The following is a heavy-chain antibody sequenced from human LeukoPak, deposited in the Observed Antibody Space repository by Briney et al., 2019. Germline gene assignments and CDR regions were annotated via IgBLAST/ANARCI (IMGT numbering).Heavy chain of an antibody. V-gene: IGHV1-2*02. J-gene: IGHJ4*02. Sequence: ASVKVSCKASGYTFTGYYMHWVRQAPGQGLEWMGWINPNSGGTNYAQKFQGRVTMTRDTSISTAYMELSRLRSDDTAVYYCARDHDPDYYDSSGYYGYWGQGTLVTVSS. CDR2: INPNSGGT. CDR1: GYTFTGYY. D-gene: IGHD3-22*01. CDR3: ARDHDPDYYDSSGYYGY.